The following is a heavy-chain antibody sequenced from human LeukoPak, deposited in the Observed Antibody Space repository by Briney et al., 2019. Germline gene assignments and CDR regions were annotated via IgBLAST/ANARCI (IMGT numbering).Heavy chain of an antibody. CDR1: GVTFDDYA. Sequence: GRSLRLSCAASGVTFDDYAMHWVRQAPGKGLEWVSGISWSSGSIGYADSVKGRFTISRDNAKNSLYLQMNSLRAEDTALYYCAKDIRSIAARYFDLWGRGTLVTVSS. V-gene: IGHV3-9*01. CDR2: ISWSSGSI. D-gene: IGHD6-6*01. CDR3: AKDIRSIAARYFDL. J-gene: IGHJ2*01.